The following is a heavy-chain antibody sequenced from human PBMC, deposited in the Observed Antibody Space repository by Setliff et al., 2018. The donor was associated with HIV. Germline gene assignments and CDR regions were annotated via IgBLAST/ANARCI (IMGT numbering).Heavy chain of an antibody. CDR1: GYTFTSYG. Sequence: ASVKVSCKASGYTFTSYGISWVRQAPGQGLEWMGRFIPMFGATKNAQRFQGRVTITADRSTSTVHMELRSLRSGDTAVYYCARELKGVYDSWSSSDPPYYFDNWGQGTLVTVSS. CDR2: FIPMFGAT. J-gene: IGHJ4*02. CDR3: ARELKGVYDSWSSSDPPYYFDN. V-gene: IGHV1-69*06. D-gene: IGHD3-3*01.